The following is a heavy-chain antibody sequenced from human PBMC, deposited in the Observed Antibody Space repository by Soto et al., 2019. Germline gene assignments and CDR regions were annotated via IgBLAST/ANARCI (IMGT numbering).Heavy chain of an antibody. CDR2: INAGNGNT. CDR1: GYTFTSYA. Sequence: ASVKVSCKASGYTFTSYAMHWVRQAPGQRLEWMGWINAGNGNTKYSQKFQGRVTITRDTSASTAYMELSSLRSEDTAVYYCARRYSDLWSGYYRLDWFDPWGQGTLVTVYS. CDR3: ARRYSDLWSGYYRLDWFDP. J-gene: IGHJ5*02. V-gene: IGHV1-3*01. D-gene: IGHD3-3*01.